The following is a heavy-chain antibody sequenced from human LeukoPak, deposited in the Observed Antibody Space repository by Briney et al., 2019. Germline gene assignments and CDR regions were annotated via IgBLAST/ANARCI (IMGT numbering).Heavy chain of an antibody. J-gene: IGHJ4*02. V-gene: IGHV5-51*01. CDR1: GYSFTNYW. D-gene: IGHD3-22*01. CDR3: ARSRDSSGYYYLI. Sequence: GESLKISCEGSGYSFTNYWIGWVRQMPGKGLEWMGIIYPDDSESKYSPSFQGQVTISADKSISTAYLQWSSLKASDTAMYYCARSRDSSGYYYLIWGQGTLVTVSS. CDR2: IYPDDSES.